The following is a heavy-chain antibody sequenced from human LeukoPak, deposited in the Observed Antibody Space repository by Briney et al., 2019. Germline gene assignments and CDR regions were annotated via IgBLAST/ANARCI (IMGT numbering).Heavy chain of an antibody. D-gene: IGHD4-23*01. CDR2: IYSGGST. V-gene: IGHV3-53*01. CDR1: GFIVSSKY. Sequence: GGSLRLSCAVSGFIVSSKYMTWVRQAPGKGLEWVSVIYSGGSTYYADSVKGRFTISRDNSKNTLYLQMNSLRAEDTAVYYCVREKGGTSGVDYWGQGTLVTVSS. J-gene: IGHJ4*02. CDR3: VREKGGTSGVDY.